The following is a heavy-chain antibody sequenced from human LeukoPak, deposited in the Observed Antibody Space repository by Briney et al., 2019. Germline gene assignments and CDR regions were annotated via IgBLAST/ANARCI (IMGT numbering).Heavy chain of an antibody. CDR1: GFTFSSRDW. Sequence: GGSQRLSCVASGFTFSSRDWMTWVRQAPGKGLEWVANIKQDGSEKNYVDSVKGRFTISRDNAKNSVDLQMNSLRVEDTAVYYCAGTRNWGYYYYYYMDVWGKGTTVTISS. CDR2: IKQDGSEK. V-gene: IGHV3-7*01. D-gene: IGHD3-16*01. J-gene: IGHJ6*03. CDR3: AGTRNWGYYYYYYMDV.